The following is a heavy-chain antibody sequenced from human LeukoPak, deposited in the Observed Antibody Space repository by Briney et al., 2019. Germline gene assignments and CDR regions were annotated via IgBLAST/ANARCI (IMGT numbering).Heavy chain of an antibody. Sequence: GGSLRLSCAASGFTFSTYWMSWVRQAPGKGLEWVANIKQDGSEKYYVVSVKGRFTISRDNAKNSLYLQMNSLRADDTAVYYCARDRPPGTLEDYWGQGTLVTVSS. J-gene: IGHJ4*02. V-gene: IGHV3-7*01. CDR1: GFTFSTYW. CDR2: IKQDGSEK. D-gene: IGHD3-10*01. CDR3: ARDRPPGTLEDY.